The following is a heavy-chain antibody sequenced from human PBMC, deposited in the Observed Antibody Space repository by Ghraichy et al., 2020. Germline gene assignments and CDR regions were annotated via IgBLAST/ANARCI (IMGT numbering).Heavy chain of an antibody. V-gene: IGHV3-9*01. Sequence: SLRLSCAASGFTFDDYAMHWVRQAPGKGLEWVSGISWNSGSIGYADSVKGRFTISRDNAKNSLYLQMNSLRAEDTALYYCAKGTVLAVAGTLDYWGQGTLVTVSS. J-gene: IGHJ4*02. CDR1: GFTFDDYA. CDR2: ISWNSGSI. CDR3: AKGTVLAVAGTLDY. D-gene: IGHD6-19*01.